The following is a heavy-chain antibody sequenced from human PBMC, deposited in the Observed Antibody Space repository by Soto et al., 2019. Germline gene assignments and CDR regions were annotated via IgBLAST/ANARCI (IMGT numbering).Heavy chain of an antibody. J-gene: IGHJ6*02. V-gene: IGHV3-66*01. CDR3: ARDFVVGGPTINYYYGMDV. Sequence: GGSLRLSCSASGFTVSSNYMSWVRQAPGKGLEWISIIYSAGNTYYADSVKGRFTISRDNSKNTLYLQMNSLGAEDTAVYYCARDFVVGGPTINYYYGMDVWGQGTTVTVSS. D-gene: IGHD1-26*01. CDR2: IYSAGNT. CDR1: GFTVSSNY.